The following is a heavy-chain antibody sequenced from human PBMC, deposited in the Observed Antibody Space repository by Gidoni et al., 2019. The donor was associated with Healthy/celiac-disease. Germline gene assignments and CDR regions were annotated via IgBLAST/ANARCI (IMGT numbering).Heavy chain of an antibody. CDR2: IISSSSYI. J-gene: IGHJ4*02. CDR1: GFTFSSYS. V-gene: IGHV3-21*01. D-gene: IGHD5-18*01. CDR3: ARYSSKRYSYSAFDY. Sequence: EVQLVESGGGLVKPGGSRRRPCAAPGFTFSSYSMNWVRQAPGKGLEWVSSIISSSSYIYYADSVKGRFTISRENAKNSLYLQMNSLRAEDTAVYYCARYSSKRYSYSAFDYWGQGTLVTVSS.